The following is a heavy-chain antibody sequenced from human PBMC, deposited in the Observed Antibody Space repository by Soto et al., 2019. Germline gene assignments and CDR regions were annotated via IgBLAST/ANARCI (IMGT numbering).Heavy chain of an antibody. V-gene: IGHV1-46*01. CDR1: GYTFTSYY. J-gene: IGHJ6*02. CDR2: INPSGGST. Sequence: QVQLVQSGAEVKKPGASVKVSCKASGYTFTSYYMHWVRQAPGQGLEWMGIINPSGGSTSYAQKFQGRVTMTRDTSTSTVYMELSSLRSEDTAVYYCARDFICGGDCYSFHYYYGMDVWGQGTTVTVSS. D-gene: IGHD2-21*02. CDR3: ARDFICGGDCYSFHYYYGMDV.